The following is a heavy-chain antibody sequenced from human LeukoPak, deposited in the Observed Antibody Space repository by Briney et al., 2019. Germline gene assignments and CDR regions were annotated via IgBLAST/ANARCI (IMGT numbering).Heavy chain of an antibody. D-gene: IGHD1-26*01. V-gene: IGHV3-66*01. CDR2: IYSGGST. CDR1: GFTVSSNY. Sequence: GGSLRLSCAASGFTVSSNYMSWVRQAPGKGLEWVSVIYSGGSTYYADSVKGRFTISRDNSKNTLYLQMNSLRAEDTAVYYCAKVSGSYYGFGYFDYWGQGTLVTVSS. J-gene: IGHJ4*02. CDR3: AKVSGSYYGFGYFDY.